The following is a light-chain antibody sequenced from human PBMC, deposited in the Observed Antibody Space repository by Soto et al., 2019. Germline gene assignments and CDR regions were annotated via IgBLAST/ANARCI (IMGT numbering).Light chain of an antibody. J-gene: IGKJ5*01. CDR1: QSVSSY. CDR2: DAS. V-gene: IGKV3-11*01. Sequence: EIVLTQSPATLSLSPGERATLSCRASQSVSSYLAWYQQKPGQAPRLLIYDASNRATGIPARFSGSGSGTDFTLTISGLEPEDFAVYYCQQYDNSPITFGQGTRLEIK. CDR3: QQYDNSPIT.